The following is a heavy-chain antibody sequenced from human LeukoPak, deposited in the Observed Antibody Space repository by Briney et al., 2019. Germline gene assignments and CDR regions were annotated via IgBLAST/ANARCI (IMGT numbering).Heavy chain of an antibody. V-gene: IGHV3-23*01. Sequence: GGSLRLSCAASGFTFSSYAMSWVRQAPGKGLEWVSAISGSGGSTYYADSVKGRFTISRDNSKNTLYLQVNSLRAEDTAVYYCAKIDGYNYHYYYGMDVWGQGTTVTVSS. CDR2: ISGSGGST. CDR1: GFTFSSYA. CDR3: AKIDGYNYHYYYGMDV. J-gene: IGHJ6*02. D-gene: IGHD5-24*01.